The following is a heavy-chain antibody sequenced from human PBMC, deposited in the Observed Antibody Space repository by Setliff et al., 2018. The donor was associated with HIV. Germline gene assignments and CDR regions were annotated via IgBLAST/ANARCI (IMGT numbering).Heavy chain of an antibody. CDR1: GDSMSSDNYF. D-gene: IGHD3-3*01. CDR2: IFHSGNT. Sequence: LSLTCTVSGDSMSSDNYFWVWVRQPPGKGLEWMGNIFHSGNTYYSPSLKSRVTMSLDTSMNQFSLKLTSVTAADTALYYCARSQPDTIFGVVVFDCWGQGKMVTVSS. J-gene: IGHJ4*02. V-gene: IGHV4-39*01. CDR3: ARSQPDTIFGVVVFDC.